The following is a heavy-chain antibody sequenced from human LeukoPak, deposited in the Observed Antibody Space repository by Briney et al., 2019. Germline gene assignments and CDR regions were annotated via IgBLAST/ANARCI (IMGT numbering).Heavy chain of an antibody. CDR2: ISSSGSTI. J-gene: IGHJ4*02. CDR1: GFTFSSYE. CDR3: AREVQLERLGFGKEGSAFDY. D-gene: IGHD1-1*01. V-gene: IGHV3-48*03. Sequence: PGGSLRLSCAASGFTFSSYEMNWVRQAPGKGLEWVSYISSSGSTIYYADSVKGRFTISRDNAKNSLYLQMNCLRAEDTAVYYCAREVQLERLGFGKEGSAFDYWGQGTLVTVSS.